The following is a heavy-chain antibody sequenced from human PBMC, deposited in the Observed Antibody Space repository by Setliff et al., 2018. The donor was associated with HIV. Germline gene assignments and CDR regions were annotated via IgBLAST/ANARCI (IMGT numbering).Heavy chain of an antibody. CDR1: GDAFRTDA. V-gene: IGHV1-69*13. Sequence: SVKVSCKTSGDAFRTDAISWVRQAPGQGLEWMGGIIPLFGSPDYAQKFQDKVTITADESTSTVYMDLRGLKSDDTAVYYCAIREKSGSYGGNYYYGTDVWGQGTTVTV. CDR3: AIREKSGSYGGNYYYGTDV. CDR2: IIPLFGSP. D-gene: IGHD1-26*01. J-gene: IGHJ6*02.